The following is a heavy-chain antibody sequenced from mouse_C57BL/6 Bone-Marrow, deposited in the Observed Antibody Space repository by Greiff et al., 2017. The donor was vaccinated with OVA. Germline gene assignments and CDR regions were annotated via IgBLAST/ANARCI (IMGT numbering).Heavy chain of an antibody. Sequence: DVQLVESEGGLVQPGSSMKLSCTASGFTFSDYYMAWVRQVPEKGLEWVANINYDGSSTYYLDSLKSRFIISRDNAKNILYLQMSSLKSEDTATYYCAREDGSSLYYFDYWGQGTTLTVSS. D-gene: IGHD1-1*01. J-gene: IGHJ2*01. CDR3: AREDGSSLYYFDY. CDR1: GFTFSDYY. CDR2: INYDGSST. V-gene: IGHV5-16*01.